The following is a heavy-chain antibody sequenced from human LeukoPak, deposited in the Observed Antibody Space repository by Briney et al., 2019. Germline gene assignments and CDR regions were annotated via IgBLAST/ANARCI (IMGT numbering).Heavy chain of an antibody. Sequence: GGSLRLSCAASGFTFSNAWMNWVRQAPGKGLEWVANIKQDGSEKHYVDSVKGRFTISRDNAKNSLYLQMSSLRAEDTAVYYCTRVEETATTAAIIRKYSYYYYYMDVWGKGNTVTVSS. CDR2: IKQDGSEK. V-gene: IGHV3-7*01. J-gene: IGHJ6*03. CDR1: GFTFSNAW. D-gene: IGHD4-11*01. CDR3: TRVEETATTAAIIRKYSYYYYYMDV.